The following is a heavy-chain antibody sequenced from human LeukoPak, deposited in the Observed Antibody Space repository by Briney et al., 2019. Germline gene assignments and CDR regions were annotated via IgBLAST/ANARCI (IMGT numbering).Heavy chain of an antibody. CDR2: ISYDGSNK. V-gene: IGHV3-30*04. CDR3: ARAITAVAGTFHRDYYFDY. CDR1: GFTFSSYA. D-gene: IGHD6-19*01. Sequence: GGSLRLSCAASGFTFSSYAMHWVRQAPGKGLECVAVISYDGSNKYYADSVKGRFTISRDNSKNTLYLQMNSLRAEDTAVYYCARAITAVAGTFHRDYYFDYWGQGTLVTVSS. J-gene: IGHJ4*02.